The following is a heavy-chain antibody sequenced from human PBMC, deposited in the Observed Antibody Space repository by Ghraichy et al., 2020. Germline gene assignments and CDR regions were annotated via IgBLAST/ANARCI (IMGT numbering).Heavy chain of an antibody. D-gene: IGHD4-23*01. V-gene: IGHV3-43*01. Sequence: GGSLRLSCAASGFTFDDYTMHWVRQAPGKGLEWVSLISWDGGSTYYADSVKGRFTISRDNSKNSLYLQMNSLRTEDTALYYCAKERARLVDYGGNELDYWGQGTLVTVSS. CDR2: ISWDGGST. CDR3: AKERARLVDYGGNELDY. CDR1: GFTFDDYT. J-gene: IGHJ4*02.